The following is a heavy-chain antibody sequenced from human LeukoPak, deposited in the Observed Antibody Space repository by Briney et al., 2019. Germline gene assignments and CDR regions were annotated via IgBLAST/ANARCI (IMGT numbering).Heavy chain of an antibody. D-gene: IGHD4-11*01. J-gene: IGHJ4*02. V-gene: IGHV1-2*02. CDR3: ARDRDYSNTERGFDY. Sequence: ASVKVSCKTSGYTFTDYYIHWVRQAPGQGLDWMGWINPNSGETNSAQKFQGRVTKTGDTSISTAYMELRRVTSDDTAVYYCARDRDYSNTERGFDYWGQGTLVTVSS. CDR2: INPNSGET. CDR1: GYTFTDYY.